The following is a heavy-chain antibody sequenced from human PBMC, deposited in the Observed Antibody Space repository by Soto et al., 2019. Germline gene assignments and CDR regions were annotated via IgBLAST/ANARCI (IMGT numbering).Heavy chain of an antibody. CDR2: ISGGGDRT. V-gene: IGHV3-23*01. CDR3: AKTATYDYVWGDYRYFFDH. Sequence: GGSLRLSCGASGFPFNTHGMAWVRQAPGKGLEWVSGISGGGDRTQYADGVKGRFTISRDNSKNTVDLQMMSLRAEDTATYYCAKTATYDYVWGDYRYFFDHWGQGTVVTVSS. CDR1: GFPFNTHG. D-gene: IGHD3-16*02. J-gene: IGHJ4*02.